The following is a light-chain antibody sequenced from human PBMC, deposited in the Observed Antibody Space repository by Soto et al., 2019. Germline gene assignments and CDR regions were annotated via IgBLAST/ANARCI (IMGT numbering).Light chain of an antibody. J-gene: IGLJ2*01. CDR1: SSNIGNNY. Sequence: QSVLTQPPSASGTPGQRVTISCSGNSSNIGNNYVYWYQQVPGTAPKLLIYRNDQRPSGVPDRFSGSKSGTSASLAIGGLRSEDEANYYCAAWDDSLSGLFGGGSKVTVL. V-gene: IGLV1-47*01. CDR3: AAWDDSLSGL. CDR2: RND.